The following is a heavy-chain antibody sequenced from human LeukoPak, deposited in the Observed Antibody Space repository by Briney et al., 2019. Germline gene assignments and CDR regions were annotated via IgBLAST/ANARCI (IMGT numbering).Heavy chain of an antibody. J-gene: IGHJ6*03. D-gene: IGHD5-18*01. CDR2: INHSGST. CDR1: GGSFSGYY. CDR3: ARRKDTYYYYYMDV. V-gene: IGHV4-34*01. Sequence: SGTLSLTCAVYGGSFSGYYWSWIRQPPGKGLEWIGEINHSGSTNYNPSLKSRVTISVDTSKNQFSLKLSSVTAADTAVYYRARRKDTYYYYYMDVWGKGTTVTVSS.